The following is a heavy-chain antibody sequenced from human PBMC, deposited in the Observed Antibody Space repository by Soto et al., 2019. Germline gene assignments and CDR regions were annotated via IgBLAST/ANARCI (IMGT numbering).Heavy chain of an antibody. CDR2: IKEDASEK. D-gene: IGHD6-6*01. CDR3: ATAIEAPFNDYGS. J-gene: IGHJ4*02. V-gene: IGHV3-7*01. Sequence: ESGGDLGQPGGSLRLSCVASGFTFSNYWMNWVRQAPGMGLEWVAGIKEDASEKTYVDSVKGRFSISRDNAKNSLFLQLNSLRVEDTAVYYCATAIEAPFNDYGSWGQGTLVTVSS. CDR1: GFTFSNYW.